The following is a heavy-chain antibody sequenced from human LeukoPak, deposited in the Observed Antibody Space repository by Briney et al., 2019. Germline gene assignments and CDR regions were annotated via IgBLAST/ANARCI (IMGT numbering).Heavy chain of an antibody. J-gene: IGHJ4*02. CDR2: ISGSGGST. D-gene: IGHD3-10*01. Sequence: GGSLRLSCAASGFTFSSYAMSWVRQAPGKGLEWVSAISGSGGSTYYADSVKGRFTISRDNSKNTLYLQMNSLRAEDTAVYYCAKAVSGRAEVYGGNFDYWGQGTLVTVSS. CDR1: GFTFSSYA. V-gene: IGHV3-23*01. CDR3: AKAVSGRAEVYGGNFDY.